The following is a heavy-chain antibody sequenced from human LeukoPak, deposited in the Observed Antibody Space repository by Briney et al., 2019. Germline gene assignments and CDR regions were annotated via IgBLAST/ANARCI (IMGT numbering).Heavy chain of an antibody. D-gene: IGHD2-2*01. CDR2: IYYSGST. J-gene: IGHJ6*03. CDR3: ARSFMVVVPAATYYYYYYMDV. Sequence: SETLSLTCTVSGGSISSYYWSWIRQPPRKGLEWIGYIYYSGSTNYNPSLKSRVTISVDTSKNQFSLKLSSVTAADTAVYYCARSFMVVVPAATYYYYYYMDVWGKGTTVTVSS. CDR1: GGSISSYY. V-gene: IGHV4-59*08.